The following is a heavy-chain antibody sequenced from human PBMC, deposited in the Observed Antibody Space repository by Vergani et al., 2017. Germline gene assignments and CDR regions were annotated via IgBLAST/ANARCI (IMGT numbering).Heavy chain of an antibody. CDR2: INHSGST. Sequence: QVQLQQWGAGLLKPSETLSLTCAVYGGSFSGYYWSWIRQPPGKGLEWIGEINHSGSTNYNPSLKSRVTISVDTSKNQFSLKLSYVTAADTAVYYWARGGGYIYGYCPIAARRDDPRATPRYYYYMDVWGKGTTVTVSS. J-gene: IGHJ6*03. CDR3: ARGGGYIYGYCPIAARRDDPRATPRYYYYMDV. V-gene: IGHV4-34*01. CDR1: GGSFSGYY. D-gene: IGHD5-18*01.